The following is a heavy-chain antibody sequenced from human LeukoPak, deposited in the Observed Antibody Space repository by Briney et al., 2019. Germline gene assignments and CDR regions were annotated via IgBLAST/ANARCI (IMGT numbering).Heavy chain of an antibody. CDR3: AREGTGGFGY. D-gene: IGHD2-8*02. CDR2: IYYSGST. V-gene: IGHV4-59*01. CDR1: GGSISSYY. Sequence: SETLSLTCTVSGGSISSYYWSWIRQPPGKGLEWIGYIYYSGSTNYNPSLKSRVTISVDTSKNQFSLKLSSVTAADTAVYYCAREGTGGFGYWGQGTLVTVSS. J-gene: IGHJ4*02.